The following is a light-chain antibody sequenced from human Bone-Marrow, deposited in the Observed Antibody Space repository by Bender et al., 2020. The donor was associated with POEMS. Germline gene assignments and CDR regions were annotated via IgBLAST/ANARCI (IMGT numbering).Light chain of an antibody. V-gene: IGLV2-14*03. CDR1: SSDVGAYDY. J-gene: IGLJ3*02. CDR3: QSYDSRLGGSRV. CDR2: DVS. Sequence: QSALTQPASVSGSPGQSITISCTGTSSDVGAYDYVSWYQQHPGKAPKLVIYDVSDRPSGVSNRFSGSKSGNTASLTISGLQAEDEADYYCQSYDSRLGGSRVFGGGTKLTVL.